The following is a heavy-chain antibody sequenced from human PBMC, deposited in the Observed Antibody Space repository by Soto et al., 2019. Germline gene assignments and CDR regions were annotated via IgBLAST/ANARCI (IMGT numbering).Heavy chain of an antibody. J-gene: IGHJ5*02. CDR3: VKNSGWFNT. CDR1: GFTFGTTD. D-gene: IGHD3-10*01. V-gene: IGHV3-23*01. CDR2: IDGSGGIT. Sequence: GGSLRLSCAASGFTFGTTDMSWVRQAPGEGLGWVSTIDGSGGITYYADSVKGRFTISRDNSRNTVYLQMNSLRGDDTALYYCVKNSGWFNTWGQGALVTVSS.